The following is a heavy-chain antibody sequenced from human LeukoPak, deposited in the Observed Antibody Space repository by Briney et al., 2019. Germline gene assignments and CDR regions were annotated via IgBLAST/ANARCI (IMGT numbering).Heavy chain of an antibody. CDR2: IRGLGLSA. CDR1: GFTFSTYA. V-gene: IGHV3-23*01. D-gene: IGHD6-13*01. CDR3: AGNPYRYSSSWYGYYFDY. Sequence: PGGSLRLSCAASGFTFSTYAMTWVRQAPGKGLEWVSTIRGLGLSAYYADSVKGRFTISRDNSKNTLYLQMNSLRAEDTAVYYCAGNPYRYSSSWYGYYFDYWGQGTLVTVSS. J-gene: IGHJ4*02.